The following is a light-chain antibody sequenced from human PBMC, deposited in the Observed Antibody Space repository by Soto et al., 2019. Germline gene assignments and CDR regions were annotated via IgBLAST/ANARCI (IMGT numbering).Light chain of an antibody. V-gene: IGKV4-1*01. CDR2: GIS. Sequence: DIVMTQSPDSLAVSLGERATINCESSQSVLYSYNNKNCLAWYQQHPGQPPRLLIYGISTRATGIPARFSGSGSGTELSLTISSLQSEDFAVYYCQQYSKWPITFGQGTRLEIK. J-gene: IGKJ5*01. CDR3: QQYSKWPIT. CDR1: QSVLYSYNNKNC.